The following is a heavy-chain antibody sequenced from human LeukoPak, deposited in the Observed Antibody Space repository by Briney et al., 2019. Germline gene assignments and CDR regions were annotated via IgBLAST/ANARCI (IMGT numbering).Heavy chain of an antibody. D-gene: IGHD5-24*01. CDR2: VKGDGTFT. Sequence: GGSLRLSCAASGFTFSSHWMHWVRQAPGKGLVWVSRVKGDGTFTNYADSVYGRFTISRDNAKNTLYLHMHSLRAEDTAVYYCVRDGDDFNFYYWGQGNLVTVSS. J-gene: IGHJ4*02. V-gene: IGHV3-74*01. CDR3: VRDGDDFNFYY. CDR1: GFTFSSHW.